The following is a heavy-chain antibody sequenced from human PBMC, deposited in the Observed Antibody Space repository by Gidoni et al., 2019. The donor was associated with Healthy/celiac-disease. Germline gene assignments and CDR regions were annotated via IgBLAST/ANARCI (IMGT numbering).Heavy chain of an antibody. D-gene: IGHD6-13*01. CDR2: IYWNDDK. Sequence: QITLKESGPTLVKPTQTLTLTCTFSGFSLSTSVVGVVWLRQPPGKALEWLALIYWNDDKRYSPSLKSRLTINKDTSKNQVVLTMTNMDPVDTDTYYCAHRLGSWYDRAANWFDPWGQGTLVTVSS. CDR1: GFSLSTSVVG. V-gene: IGHV2-5*01. J-gene: IGHJ5*02. CDR3: AHRLGSWYDRAANWFDP.